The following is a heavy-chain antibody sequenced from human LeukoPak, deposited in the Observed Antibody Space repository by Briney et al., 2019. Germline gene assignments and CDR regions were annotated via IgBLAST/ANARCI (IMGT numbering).Heavy chain of an antibody. Sequence: GGSPRLSCAASGFTFSNYAMHWVRQAPGKGLEWVSVMSSSGSNKYYADSVKGRFTISRDNSKNTLYLQMSSLRAEDTGVYYCATGRGQWGQGTLVTVSS. D-gene: IGHD1-1*01. CDR1: GFTFSNYA. J-gene: IGHJ4*02. V-gene: IGHV3-30-3*01. CDR2: MSSSGSNK. CDR3: ATGRGQ.